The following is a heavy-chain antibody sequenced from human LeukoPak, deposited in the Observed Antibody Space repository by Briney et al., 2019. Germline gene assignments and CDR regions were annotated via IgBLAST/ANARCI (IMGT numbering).Heavy chain of an antibody. Sequence: SETLSLTCTVSGGSISSGSYYWGWIRQPPGKGLEWIGNMYYSGSTYYNPSLKSRVTISVDTSKNQFSLKLSSVTAADTAVYYCARSAAAGTPPFDYWGQGTLVTVSS. CDR3: ARSAAAGTPPFDY. CDR1: GGSISSGSYY. J-gene: IGHJ4*02. V-gene: IGHV4-39*07. D-gene: IGHD6-13*01. CDR2: MYYSGST.